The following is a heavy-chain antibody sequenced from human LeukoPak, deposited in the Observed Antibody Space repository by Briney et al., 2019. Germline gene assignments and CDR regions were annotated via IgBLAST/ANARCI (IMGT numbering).Heavy chain of an antibody. Sequence: PSETLSLTCTVSGGSISSYYWSWIRQPPGKGLEWIGYIYYSGSTNYNPSLKSRVTISVDTSKNQFSLKLSSVTAADTAVYYCARDLGPSIQLWFGYFDYWGQGTLVTVSS. CDR1: GGSISSYY. D-gene: IGHD5-18*01. J-gene: IGHJ4*02. V-gene: IGHV4-59*01. CDR3: ARDLGPSIQLWFGYFDY. CDR2: IYYSGST.